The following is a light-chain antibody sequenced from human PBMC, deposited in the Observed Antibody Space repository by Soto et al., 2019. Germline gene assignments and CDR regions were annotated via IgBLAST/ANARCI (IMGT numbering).Light chain of an antibody. CDR3: QQANSFPPDT. CDR1: QSISIY. J-gene: IGKJ2*01. Sequence: DIHVTQSPSSLSASLGGRVTIACRASQSISIYLNWYQQKPGKAPKLLICATSSLQSGVPSRFSGSGSGTDFTLTISSLQPEDFATYYCQQANSFPPDTFGQGTMVDIK. CDR2: ATS. V-gene: IGKV1-39*01.